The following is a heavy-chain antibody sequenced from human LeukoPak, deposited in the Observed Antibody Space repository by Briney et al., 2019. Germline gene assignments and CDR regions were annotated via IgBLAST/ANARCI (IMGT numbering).Heavy chain of an antibody. D-gene: IGHD3-22*01. CDR2: IYYSGST. J-gene: IGHJ4*02. Sequence: SETLSLTCTVSGGSVSSGSYYWSWIRQPPGKGLEWIGYIYYSGSTNYNPSLKSRVTISVDTSKNQFSLKLSSVTAADTAVYYCARDSGYDSSGYYSTFDYWGQGTLVTVSS. CDR3: ARDSGYDSSGYYSTFDY. CDR1: GGSVSSGSYY. V-gene: IGHV4-61*01.